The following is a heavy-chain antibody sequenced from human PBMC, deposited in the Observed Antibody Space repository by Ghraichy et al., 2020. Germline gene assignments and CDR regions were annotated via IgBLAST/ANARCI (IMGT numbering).Heavy chain of an antibody. Sequence: SETLSLTCAVSGGSISSGGYSWSWIRQPPGKGLEWIGYIYHSGSTYYNPSLKSRVTISVDRSKNQFSLKLSSVTAADTAVYYCARMGRYGSGSLEDVWGQGTTVTVSS. CDR2: IYHSGST. CDR3: ARMGRYGSGSLEDV. V-gene: IGHV4-30-2*01. J-gene: IGHJ6*02. CDR1: GGSISSGGYS. D-gene: IGHD3-10*01.